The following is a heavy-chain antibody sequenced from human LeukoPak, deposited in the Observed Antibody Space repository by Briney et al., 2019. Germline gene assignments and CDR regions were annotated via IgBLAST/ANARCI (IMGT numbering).Heavy chain of an antibody. CDR1: GYTFTSYG. D-gene: IGHD6-13*01. CDR2: IIPIFGTA. CDR3: ARVAATALFDP. J-gene: IGHJ5*02. V-gene: IGHV1-69*05. Sequence: ASVKVSCKASGYTFTSYGISWVRQAPGQGLEWMGRIIPIFGTANYAQKFQGRVTITTDESTSTAYMELSSLRSEDTAVYYCARVAATALFDPWGQGTLVTVSS.